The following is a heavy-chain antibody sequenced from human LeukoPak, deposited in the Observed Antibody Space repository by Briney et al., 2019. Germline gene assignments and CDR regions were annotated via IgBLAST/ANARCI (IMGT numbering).Heavy chain of an antibody. V-gene: IGHV3-48*01. CDR1: GFTFSNHN. CDR3: ARDYFWASDY. D-gene: IGHD2/OR15-2a*01. J-gene: IGHJ4*02. Sequence: PGGSLRLSCAASGFTFSNHNMNWVRQPPGKGLEWISYISSETSVIYYADSVKGRFTISRDNAKNSLFLQMTSLSAEDTAVYYCARDYFWASDYWGPGTLVTVSS. CDR2: ISSETSVI.